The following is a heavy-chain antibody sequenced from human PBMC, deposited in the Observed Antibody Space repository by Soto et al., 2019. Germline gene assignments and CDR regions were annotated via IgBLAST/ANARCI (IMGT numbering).Heavy chain of an antibody. V-gene: IGHV3-73*01. CDR2: IRSRANSYAT. CDR3: TRRRDYCSSTSCYADLDS. Sequence: EVQLVESGGGLVQPGGSLKLSCAASGFTFSGSAMHWVRQASGKGLEWVARIRSRANSYATACAASVKGRFTISRDDSKNTAYLQMNSLKTEDTAVYYCTRRRDYCSSTSCYADLDSWGQGTLVTVSS. D-gene: IGHD2-2*01. J-gene: IGHJ4*02. CDR1: GFTFSGSA.